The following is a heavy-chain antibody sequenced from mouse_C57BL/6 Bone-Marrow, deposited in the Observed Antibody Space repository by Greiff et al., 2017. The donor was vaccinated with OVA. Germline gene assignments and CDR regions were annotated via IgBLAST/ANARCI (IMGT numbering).Heavy chain of an antibody. J-gene: IGHJ3*01. D-gene: IGHD2-1*01. CDR1: GFTFSAYG. Sequence: EVKLVESGGGLVKPGGSLKLSCAASGFTFSAYGMHWVRQAPEKGLEWVAYISSGSSTIYYADTVKGRFTISRDNAKNTLFLQMTSLRSEDTAMYYCASNYGFAYWGQGTLVTVSA. CDR3: ASNYGFAY. CDR2: ISSGSSTI. V-gene: IGHV5-17*01.